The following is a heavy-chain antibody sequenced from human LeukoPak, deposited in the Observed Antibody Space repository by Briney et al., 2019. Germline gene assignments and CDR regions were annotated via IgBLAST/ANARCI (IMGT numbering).Heavy chain of an antibody. V-gene: IGHV1-2*02. Sequence: ASVKVSCKASGYTFTGYYMHWVRQAPGQGLEWMGWINPNSGGTNYAQKFQGRVTMTRDTSISTAYMELSRLRSDDTAVYYCARDAIAAAGTQLPYYYHYMDVWGKGTTVTISS. CDR1: GYTFTGYY. J-gene: IGHJ6*03. CDR3: ARDAIAAAGTQLPYYYHYMDV. D-gene: IGHD6-13*01. CDR2: INPNSGGT.